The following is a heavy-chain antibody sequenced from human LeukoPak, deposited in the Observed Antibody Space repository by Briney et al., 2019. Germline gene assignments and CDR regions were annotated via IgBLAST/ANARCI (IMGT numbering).Heavy chain of an antibody. J-gene: IGHJ4*02. D-gene: IGHD3-3*01. V-gene: IGHV4-34*01. CDR1: GGSFSGYY. CDR2: INHSGST. CDR3: ARGRRETYYDFWSATNHFFAHFDY. Sequence: SETLSLTCAVYGGSFSGYYWSWIRQPPGKGLEWIGEINHSGSTNYNPSLKSRVTISVDTSKNQFSLKLSSVTAADTAVYYCARGRRETYYDFWSATNHFFAHFDYWGQGTLVTVSS.